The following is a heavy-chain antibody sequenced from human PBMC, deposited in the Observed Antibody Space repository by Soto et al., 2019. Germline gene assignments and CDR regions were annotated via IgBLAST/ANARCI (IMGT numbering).Heavy chain of an antibody. CDR3: ARGDNYNGMDV. CDR2: ISYDGSNK. Sequence: HVQLVESGGGVVQPGRSLRLSCAASGFSLSNYFMHWVRQAPGKGLEWVAIISYDGSNKHYADSMKGRFTISRDNSKNTLYVQMNSLRAEDTAVYRCARGDNYNGMDVWGQGTTVTVSS. D-gene: IGHD2-15*01. J-gene: IGHJ6*02. V-gene: IGHV3-30-3*01. CDR1: GFSLSNYF.